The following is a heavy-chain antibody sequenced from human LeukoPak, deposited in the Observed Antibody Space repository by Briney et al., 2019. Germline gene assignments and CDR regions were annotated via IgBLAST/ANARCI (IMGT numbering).Heavy chain of an antibody. Sequence: GGSLRLSCAASGFTFSNYGMHWVRQASGKGLEWVAVIPYDSSNTYYTDSVKGRFTISRDNAKNSLYLQMNSLRAEDTAVYYCARDSGSYSGLETELEYWGQGTLVTVSS. V-gene: IGHV3-30*03. J-gene: IGHJ4*02. CDR2: IPYDSSNT. CDR1: GFTFSNYG. D-gene: IGHD1-26*01. CDR3: ARDSGSYSGLETELEY.